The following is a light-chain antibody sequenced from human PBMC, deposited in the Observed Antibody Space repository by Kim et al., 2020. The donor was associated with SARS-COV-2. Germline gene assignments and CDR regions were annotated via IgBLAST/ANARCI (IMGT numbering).Light chain of an antibody. J-gene: IGLJ1*01. CDR1: SSDVGGYNY. CDR2: DVN. CDR3: TSYTSSSTYV. Sequence: GQSITISCTGTSSDVGGYNYVSWYQQHPGKPPKVMIYDVNKRPSGVSDRFSGSKSGNTASLSISGLRAEDEADYYCTSYTSSSTYVFGTGTKVTVL. V-gene: IGLV2-14*04.